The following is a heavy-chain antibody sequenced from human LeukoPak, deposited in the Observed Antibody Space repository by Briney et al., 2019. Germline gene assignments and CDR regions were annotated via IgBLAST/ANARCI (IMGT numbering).Heavy chain of an antibody. Sequence: GGSLRLSCAASGLNVSSHYMSWVRQAPGKGLEWVSIIYIVGSTYYADSLKGRFTISRDTSKNTGYLQMNSLRAEDTAVYYCARSGYYYLFDFWGQGTLVTVSS. CDR1: GLNVSSHY. J-gene: IGHJ4*01. V-gene: IGHV3-53*01. CDR2: IYIVGST. CDR3: ARSGYYYLFDF. D-gene: IGHD3-22*01.